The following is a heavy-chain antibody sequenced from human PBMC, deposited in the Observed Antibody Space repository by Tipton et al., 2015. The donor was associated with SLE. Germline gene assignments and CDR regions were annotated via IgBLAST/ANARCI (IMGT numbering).Heavy chain of an antibody. CDR1: GDSITNLNDF. J-gene: IGHJ4*02. D-gene: IGHD6-19*01. CDR2: IYSTGTT. Sequence: TLSLTCTVSGDSITNLNDFWGWIRQPPGKGLEWIGSIYSTGTTYYNASLKGRVTMSIDTSTNQFSLRLASVTAADTAVYFCARQKTEAGVVGYFFDYWGQGTLVTVPS. CDR3: ARQKTEAGVVGYFFDY. V-gene: IGHV4-39*07.